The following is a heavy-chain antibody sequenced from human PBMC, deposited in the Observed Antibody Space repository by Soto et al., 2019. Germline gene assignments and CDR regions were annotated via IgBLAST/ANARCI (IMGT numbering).Heavy chain of an antibody. V-gene: IGHV4-39*01. CDR2: IYYSGST. J-gene: IGHJ5*02. CDR3: ARHEGCCWYAARCWFYP. Sequence: SETLSLTCTVSGGSISSSSYYWGWIRQPPGKGLEWIGSIYYSGSTYYNPSLKSRVTISVDTSKNQFSLKLSSVTAADTAVYYCARHEGCCWYAARCWFYPCGQGTLVPVSA. D-gene: IGHD6-13*01. CDR1: GGSISSSSYY.